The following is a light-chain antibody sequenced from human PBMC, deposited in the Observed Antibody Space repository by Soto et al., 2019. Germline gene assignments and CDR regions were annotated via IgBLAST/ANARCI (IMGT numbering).Light chain of an antibody. Sequence: QSVLTQSPSASASLGDSVKLTCTLSSGHSSYAIAWHQQQPEKGPRYLMKLSSDGSHSKGDGIPDRFSGSSSGAERYLTISSRQSEDEADYYCQTWDTGARVVFGGGTKLTVL. V-gene: IGLV4-69*01. CDR3: QTWDTGARVV. J-gene: IGLJ2*01. CDR1: SGHSSYA. CDR2: LSSDGSH.